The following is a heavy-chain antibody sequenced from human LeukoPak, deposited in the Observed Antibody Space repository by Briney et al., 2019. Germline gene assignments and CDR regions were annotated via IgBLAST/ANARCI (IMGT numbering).Heavy chain of an antibody. D-gene: IGHD2-15*01. CDR1: GFTFSSYW. CDR3: ARTRAATHLLFDY. CDR2: IKEDGSEK. V-gene: IGHV3-7*01. Sequence: GGSLRLSCAASGFTFSSYWMSWVRQAPGKGLEWVANIKEDGSEKNYVDSVTGRFTISRDNAKNSLYLHMISLRAEDTAVYYCARTRAATHLLFDYWGQGTLVAVSS. J-gene: IGHJ4*02.